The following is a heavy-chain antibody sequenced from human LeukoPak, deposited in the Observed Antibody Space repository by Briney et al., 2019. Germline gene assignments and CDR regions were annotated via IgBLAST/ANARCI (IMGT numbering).Heavy chain of an antibody. V-gene: IGHV3-30-3*01. D-gene: IGHD2-8*01. CDR2: ISYDGSNK. J-gene: IGHJ4*02. Sequence: HPGRSLRLSCAASGFTFSSYAMHWVRQAPGKGLEWVAVISYDGSNKYFADSVKGRFTISRDNSKNTLYLQMNSLRAEDTAVYYCAKDRCPSSEYCTNGDIDSWGQGSLVTVSS. CDR3: AKDRCPSSEYCTNGDIDS. CDR1: GFTFSSYA.